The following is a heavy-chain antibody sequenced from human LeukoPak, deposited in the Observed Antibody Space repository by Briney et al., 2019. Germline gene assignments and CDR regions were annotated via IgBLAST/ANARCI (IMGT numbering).Heavy chain of an antibody. J-gene: IGHJ4*02. V-gene: IGHV3-21*01. CDR1: GFTFSSYS. CDR3: ARDYYGSDDY. Sequence: GGSLRLSCAASGFTFSSYSMNWVRQAPGKGLEWVSSISSSSSYIYYAGSVKGRFTISRDNAKNSLYLQMNSLRAEDTAVYYCARDYYGSDDYWGQGTLVTVSS. CDR2: ISSSSSYI. D-gene: IGHD3-10*01.